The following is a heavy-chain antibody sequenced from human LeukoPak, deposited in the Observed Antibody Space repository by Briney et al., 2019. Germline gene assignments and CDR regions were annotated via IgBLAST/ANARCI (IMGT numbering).Heavy chain of an antibody. D-gene: IGHD1-26*01. CDR3: ATAKSWDSRGYNY. Sequence: GGSLRLSCAASGFTFSSYSMSWVRQAPGKGLEWVSAISGSGGSTYYAYSLKDRSTISRDTSNNTLYLQMNSLGADHTAVYYWATAKSWDSRGYNYWGQGTLVTVSS. CDR1: GFTFSSYS. J-gene: IGHJ4*02. CDR2: ISGSGGST. V-gene: IGHV3-23*01.